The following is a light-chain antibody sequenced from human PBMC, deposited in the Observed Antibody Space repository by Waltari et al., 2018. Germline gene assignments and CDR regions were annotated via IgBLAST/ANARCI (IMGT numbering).Light chain of an antibody. V-gene: IGLV2-14*01. CDR1: RRDGGGYNY. Sequence: QSALTQPASVSGSPVQSITISCTGTRRDGGGYNYVHWYQQHPGRAPKLRIYEVSNRPSGVYNRFSGSKSGNTASLTISGLQAEDEADYYCSSYTSRSTLPYVFGTGTKVTV. CDR2: EVS. J-gene: IGLJ1*01. CDR3: SSYTSRSTLPYV.